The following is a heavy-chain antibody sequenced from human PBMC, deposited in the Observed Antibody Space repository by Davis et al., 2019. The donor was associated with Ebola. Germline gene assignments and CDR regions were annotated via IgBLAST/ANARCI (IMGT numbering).Heavy chain of an antibody. CDR1: GGSVSSGSYY. Sequence: SETLSLTCTVSGGSVSSGSYYWSWIRQPPGKGLEWIGYIYYSGSTNYNPSLKSRVTISVDTSKNQFSLKLSSVTAADTAVYYCARGLSGWHPHDAFDIWGQGTMVTVSS. J-gene: IGHJ3*02. CDR3: ARGLSGWHPHDAFDI. V-gene: IGHV4-61*01. CDR2: IYYSGST. D-gene: IGHD6-19*01.